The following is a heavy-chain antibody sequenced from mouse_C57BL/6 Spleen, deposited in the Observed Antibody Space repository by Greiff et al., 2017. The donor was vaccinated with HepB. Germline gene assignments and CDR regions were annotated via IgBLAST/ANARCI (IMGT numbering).Heavy chain of an antibody. CDR3: TRATVVADWYFDV. V-gene: IGHV1-5*01. D-gene: IGHD1-1*01. J-gene: IGHJ1*03. CDR2: IYPGNSDT. Sequence: VQLQQSGTVLARPGASVKMSCKTSGYTFTSYWMHWVKQRPGQGLERIGAIYPGNSDTSYNQKFKGKAKLTAVTSASTAYMALSSLTNEDSAVHYCTRATVVADWYFDVWGTGTTVTVSS. CDR1: GYTFTSYW.